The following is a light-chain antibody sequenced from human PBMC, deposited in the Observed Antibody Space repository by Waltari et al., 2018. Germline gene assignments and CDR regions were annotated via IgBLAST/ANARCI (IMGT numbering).Light chain of an antibody. CDR3: QQSYSALALT. Sequence: DIQMTQSPSSLSASVGYRVTITCRASQTISNYLSWYQQKLGKAPKFLIYAASSLQSGVPSRFSGSGSGTDFTLTISSLQPEDFATYYCQQSYSALALTFGGGTKVEVK. V-gene: IGKV1-39*01. CDR2: AAS. J-gene: IGKJ4*01. CDR1: QTISNY.